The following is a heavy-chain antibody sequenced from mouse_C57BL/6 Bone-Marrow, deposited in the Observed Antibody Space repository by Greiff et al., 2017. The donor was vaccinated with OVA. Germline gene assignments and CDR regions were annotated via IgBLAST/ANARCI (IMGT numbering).Heavy chain of an antibody. CDR1: GFTFSNYW. CDR3: TGGIYYGNYGYAMDY. Sequence: EVKVVESGGGLVQPGGSMKLSCVASGFTFSNYWMNWVRQSPEKGLEWVAQIRLKSDNYATHYAESVKGRFTISRDDSKSSVYLQMNNLRAEDTGIYYCTGGIYYGNYGYAMDYWGQGTSVTVSS. V-gene: IGHV6-3*01. CDR2: IRLKSDNYAT. D-gene: IGHD2-1*01. J-gene: IGHJ4*01.